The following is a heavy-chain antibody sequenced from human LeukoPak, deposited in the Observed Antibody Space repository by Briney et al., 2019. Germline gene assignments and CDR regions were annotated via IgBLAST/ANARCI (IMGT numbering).Heavy chain of an antibody. V-gene: IGHV1-18*01. D-gene: IGHD1-26*01. CDR3: ARDRGGSYGRYFDY. Sequence: ASVKVSCKASGYTFTSYGISWVRQAPGQGLEWMGWISAYNGNTNYAQKFQGRVTITADESTSTAYMELSSLRSEDTAVYYCARDRGGSYGRYFDYWGQRTLVTVSS. CDR2: ISAYNGNT. CDR1: GYTFTSYG. J-gene: IGHJ4*02.